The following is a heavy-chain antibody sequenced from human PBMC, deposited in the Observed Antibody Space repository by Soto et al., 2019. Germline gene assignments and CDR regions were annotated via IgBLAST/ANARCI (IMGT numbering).Heavy chain of an antibody. V-gene: IGHV4-31*03. CDR3: ARGHIVATIPNSRGFDY. J-gene: IGHJ4*02. CDR1: GGSISSGGYY. Sequence: QVQLQESGPGLVKPSQTLSLTCTVSGGSISSGGYYWSWIRQHPGKGLEWIGYIYYSGSTYYNPSLKSRFTISVDTSKNQFSLKLSSVTAADTAVYYCARGHIVATIPNSRGFDYWGQGTLVTVSS. CDR2: IYYSGST. D-gene: IGHD5-12*01.